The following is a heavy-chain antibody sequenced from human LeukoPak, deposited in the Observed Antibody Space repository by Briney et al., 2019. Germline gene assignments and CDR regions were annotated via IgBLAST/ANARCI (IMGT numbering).Heavy chain of an antibody. D-gene: IGHD4-17*01. CDR1: GGSISSGGYY. CDR2: IYHSGST. CDR3: ARDDGTTAFDY. V-gene: IGHV4-30-2*01. J-gene: IGHJ4*02. Sequence: PSETLSLTCTVSGGSISSGGYYWSWIRQPPGKGLEWIGYIYHSGSTYYNPSLKSRVTISVDRSKNQFSLKLSSVTAADTAVYYCARDDGTTAFDYWGQGTLVTVSS.